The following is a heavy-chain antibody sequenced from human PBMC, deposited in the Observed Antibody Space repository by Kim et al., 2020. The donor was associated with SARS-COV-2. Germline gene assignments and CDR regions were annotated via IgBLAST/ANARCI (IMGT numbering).Heavy chain of an antibody. Sequence: SETLSLTCTVSGGSISSSSYYWGWIRQPPGKGLEWIGSIYYSGSTYYNPSLKSRVTISVDTSKNQFSLKLSSVTAADTAVYYCARHRPPRFGELFFYFDYWGQGTLVTVSS. CDR3: ARHRPPRFGELFFYFDY. CDR2: IYYSGST. J-gene: IGHJ4*02. V-gene: IGHV4-39*01. D-gene: IGHD3-10*01. CDR1: GGSISSSSYY.